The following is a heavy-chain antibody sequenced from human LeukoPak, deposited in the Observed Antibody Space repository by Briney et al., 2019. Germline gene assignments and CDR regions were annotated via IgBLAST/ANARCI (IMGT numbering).Heavy chain of an antibody. Sequence: GGSLRLSCAASGFIFNNYWMTWVRQTPGKGLEIVANIKEDGSEIFHLDSVKGRFTISRDNAKNSLYLQMNSLRVEDTAVYYCGRSPEGVDNWGQGTLVTVSS. CDR3: GRSPEGVDN. CDR2: IKEDGSEI. J-gene: IGHJ4*02. V-gene: IGHV3-7*01. CDR1: GFIFNNYW.